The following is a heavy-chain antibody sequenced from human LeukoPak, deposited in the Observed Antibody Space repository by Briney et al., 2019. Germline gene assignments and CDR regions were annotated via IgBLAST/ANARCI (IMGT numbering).Heavy chain of an antibody. CDR3: ATTVPLEFYSSSWYYFDY. J-gene: IGHJ4*02. CDR2: FDPEDGET. V-gene: IGHV1-24*01. CDR1: GYTLTELS. Sequence: VASVKVSCKVSGYTLTELSMHWVRQAPGKGLEWMGGFDPEDGETIYAQKFQGRVTMTEDTSTDTAYMELSSLRSEDTAVYYCATTVPLEFYSSSWYYFDYWGQGTLVTVS. D-gene: IGHD6-13*01.